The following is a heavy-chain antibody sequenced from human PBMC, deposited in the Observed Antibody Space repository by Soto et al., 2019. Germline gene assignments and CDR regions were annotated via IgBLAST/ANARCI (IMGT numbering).Heavy chain of an antibody. CDR1: GGSISSSSYY. CDR3: ARSPFQLLYYYFDY. CDR2: IYYSGST. D-gene: IGHD2-2*02. V-gene: IGHV4-39*01. Sequence: SETLSLTCTVSGGSISSSSYYWGWIRQPPGKGLEWIGSIYYSGSTYYNPSLKSRVTISVDTSKNQFSLKLSSVTAADTAVYYCARSPFQLLYYYFDYWGQGTLVTVSS. J-gene: IGHJ4*02.